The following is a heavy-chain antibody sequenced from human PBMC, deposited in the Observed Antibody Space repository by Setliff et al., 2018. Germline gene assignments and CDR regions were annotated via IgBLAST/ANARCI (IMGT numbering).Heavy chain of an antibody. Sequence: ASVKVSCKASGYTFTSYGISWVRQAPGQGLEWMGWISAYNGNTNYAQKLQGRVTMTTDTSTSTAYMELWSLRSDDTAVYYCARVGSSSWLHPDVYYYYGMDVWGQGTTVTVSS. J-gene: IGHJ6*02. V-gene: IGHV1-18*01. CDR1: GYTFTSYG. CDR2: ISAYNGNT. CDR3: ARVGSSSWLHPDVYYYYGMDV. D-gene: IGHD6-13*01.